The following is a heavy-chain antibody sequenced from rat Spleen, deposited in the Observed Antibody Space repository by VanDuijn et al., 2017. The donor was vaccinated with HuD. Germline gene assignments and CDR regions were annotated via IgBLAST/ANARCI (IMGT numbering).Heavy chain of an antibody. J-gene: IGHJ3*01. CDR1: GFTLSNYG. V-gene: IGHV5-19*01. D-gene: IGHD1-4*01. Sequence: EVQLVESGGGLVQPGRSLKLSCAASGFTLSNYGMHWIRQAPTKGLEWVASISPSGGITDYRDSVKGRFAISRDTAESTLYLQMDSLGSEDTATYYCATAGARVSRFAYWGQGTLVTVSS. CDR2: ISPSGGIT. CDR3: ATAGARVSRFAY.